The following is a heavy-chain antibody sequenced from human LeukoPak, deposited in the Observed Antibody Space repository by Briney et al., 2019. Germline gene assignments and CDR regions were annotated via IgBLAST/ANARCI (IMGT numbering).Heavy chain of an antibody. D-gene: IGHD3-9*01. J-gene: IGHJ6*02. V-gene: IGHV4-59*12. CDR2: MYYSGTT. CDR3: AMKANYDILTGYYSYYYGMDV. Sequence: PSETLSLTCSVSGSSMNLYSWNWIRQSPGKGLEWLAYMYYSGTTNYNPSLENRAAISLDLSRHQFSLRLNSVTAADTAVYYCAMKANYDILTGYYSYYYGMDVWGQGTTVTVSS. CDR1: GSSMNLYS.